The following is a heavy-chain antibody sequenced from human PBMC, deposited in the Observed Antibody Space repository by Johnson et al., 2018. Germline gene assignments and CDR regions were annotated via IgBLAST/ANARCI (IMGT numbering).Heavy chain of an antibody. D-gene: IGHD4-17*01. Sequence: VPLVESWGGVVQPWRSMRLSLAASGFTFSSYGMHWVRQAQGKGLEWVAVISYDGSNKYYADSVKGRFTISRDNSKNTLYLQMNSLRAEDTAVYYCARARMPYGDYLEYFQHWGQGTLVTVSS. CDR3: ARARMPYGDYLEYFQH. J-gene: IGHJ1*01. CDR1: GFTFSSYG. V-gene: IGHV3-30*03. CDR2: ISYDGSNK.